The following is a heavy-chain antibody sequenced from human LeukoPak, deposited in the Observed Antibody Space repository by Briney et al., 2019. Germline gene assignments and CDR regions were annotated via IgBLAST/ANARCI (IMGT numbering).Heavy chain of an antibody. CDR2: ISAYNGNT. J-gene: IGHJ4*02. CDR1: GYTFTSYG. CDR3: ARDPYSSSSGFDY. D-gene: IGHD6-6*01. Sequence: ASVKVSCKASGYTFTSYGISWVRQAPGQGLEWMGWISAYNGNTNYAQKLQGRVTMTTDTSTSTAYVELRSLRSDDTAVYYCARDPYSSSSGFDYWGQGTLVTVSS. V-gene: IGHV1-18*01.